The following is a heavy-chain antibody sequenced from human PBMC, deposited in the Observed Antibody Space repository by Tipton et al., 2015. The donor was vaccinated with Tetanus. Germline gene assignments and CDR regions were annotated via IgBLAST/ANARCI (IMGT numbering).Heavy chain of an antibody. J-gene: IGHJ5*02. CDR3: ASLPKHWLAPRGAP. CDR1: DESISSSSYY. Sequence: LRLFCTVYDESISSSSYYWGWIRHHPGRGLEWIASISNSGTSYNNPSFRSRVTISVDTSKNQFSLNLTSLTAADTAVYYCASLPKHWLAPRGAPWGQGTLVTVSS. V-gene: IGHV4-39*01. D-gene: IGHD6-19*01. CDR2: ISNSGTS.